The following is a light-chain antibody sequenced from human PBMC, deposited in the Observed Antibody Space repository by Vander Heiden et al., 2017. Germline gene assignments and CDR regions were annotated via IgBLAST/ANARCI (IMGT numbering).Light chain of an antibody. CDR3: VLYVGNGIWV. V-gene: IGLV8-61*01. CDR1: SGLVSTSFH. CDR2: NTN. Sequence: QTVVTQEPSFSVSPGGTVTLTCGLTSGLVSTSFHPSWYQQTPGQAPRTLIYNTNTRSSGVPDRFSGSILGNKAALTITGAQPDDECDYYCVLYVGNGIWVFGGGTKLTVL. J-gene: IGLJ3*02.